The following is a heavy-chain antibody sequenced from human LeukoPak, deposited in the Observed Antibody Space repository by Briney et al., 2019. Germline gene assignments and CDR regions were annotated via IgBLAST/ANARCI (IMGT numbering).Heavy chain of an antibody. V-gene: IGHV3-30*18. CDR1: GFTFSNYG. Sequence: GGSLRLSCAGSGFTFSNYGMHWVRQAPGKGPEWVAVISYDGTNKYYADSVKGRFTISRDNSKNTVSLQMNSLRPEDTAVYYCAKASLIVVVTLTPFDFWGQGTLVTVSS. CDR2: ISYDGTNK. J-gene: IGHJ4*02. CDR3: AKASLIVVVTLTPFDF. D-gene: IGHD3-22*01.